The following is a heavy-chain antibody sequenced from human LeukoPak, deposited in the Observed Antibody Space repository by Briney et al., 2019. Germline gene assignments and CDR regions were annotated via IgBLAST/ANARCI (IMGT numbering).Heavy chain of an antibody. Sequence: GASVKVSCKASGYTFTNYGINWVRQAPGQGLEWMGWISAYNGNTNYAQKLQGRVTMTTDTSTSTAYMELRSLRSDDTAVYYCARDSRGYCSGGRCYPNSWFDPWGQGTLVIVSS. D-gene: IGHD2-15*01. J-gene: IGHJ5*02. CDR2: ISAYNGNT. V-gene: IGHV1-18*01. CDR3: ARDSRGYCSGGRCYPNSWFDP. CDR1: GYTFTNYG.